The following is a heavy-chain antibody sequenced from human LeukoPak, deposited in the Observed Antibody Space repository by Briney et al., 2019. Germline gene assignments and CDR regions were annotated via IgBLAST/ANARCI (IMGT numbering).Heavy chain of an antibody. Sequence: PSETLSLTCTVSGDSISSSSYYWGWIRQPPGKGLEWIGSIHYSGSTYYNPSLKSRVTISVDTSKNQFPLKLSSVSAADTAVYYCARFSSGWYWFDPWGQGTLVTVSS. CDR3: ARFSSGWYWFDP. D-gene: IGHD6-19*01. CDR1: GDSISSSSYY. CDR2: IHYSGST. V-gene: IGHV4-39*01. J-gene: IGHJ5*02.